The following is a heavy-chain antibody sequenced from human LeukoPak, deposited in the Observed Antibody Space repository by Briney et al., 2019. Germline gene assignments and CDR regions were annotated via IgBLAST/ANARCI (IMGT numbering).Heavy chain of an antibody. CDR3: ARVRGSGSYVGYFDY. CDR2: ISAYNGNT. D-gene: IGHD3-10*01. V-gene: IGHV1-18*01. CDR1: GYTFTSYG. Sequence: ASVKVSCKASGYTFTSYGISWVRQAPGQGLEWMGWISAYNGNTNYAQKLQGRVTMTTDTSTSTAYMELSSLRSEDTAVYYCARVRGSGSYVGYFDYWGQGTLVTVSS. J-gene: IGHJ4*02.